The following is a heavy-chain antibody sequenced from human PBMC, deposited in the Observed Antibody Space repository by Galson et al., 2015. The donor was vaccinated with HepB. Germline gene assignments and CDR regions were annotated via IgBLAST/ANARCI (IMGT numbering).Heavy chain of an antibody. D-gene: IGHD3-9*01. Sequence: QSGAEVKKPGESLRISCTGSGYSFTTYWISWVRQMPGKGLKRLGRIDPTDSFTNYNPSFQGHVTISADKSINTSYLQWSSLRASDTAMFYCARHTPNYDIFGYGMDVWGQGTTVTVSS. CDR3: ARHTPNYDIFGYGMDV. CDR1: GYSFTTYW. CDR2: IDPTDSFT. V-gene: IGHV5-10-1*01. J-gene: IGHJ6*02.